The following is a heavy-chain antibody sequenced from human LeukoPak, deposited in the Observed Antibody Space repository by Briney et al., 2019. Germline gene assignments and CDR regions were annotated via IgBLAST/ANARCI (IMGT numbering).Heavy chain of an antibody. CDR2: IIPIFGTA. V-gene: IGHV1-69*06. Sequence: ASVKVSCTASGGTFSSYAISWVRQAPGQGLEWMGGIIPIFGTANYAQTFQGRVTITADKSTSTAYMELGSLRSEDTAVYYCARGLGVRGGENDYECRGTLVTVS. D-gene: IGHD3-10*01. CDR1: GGTFSSYA. CDR3: ARGLGVRGGENDY. J-gene: IGHJ4*02.